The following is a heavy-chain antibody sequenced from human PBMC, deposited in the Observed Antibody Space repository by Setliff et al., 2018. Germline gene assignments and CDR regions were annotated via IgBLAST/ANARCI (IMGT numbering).Heavy chain of an antibody. J-gene: IGHJ6*03. CDR2: IYPGDSDT. D-gene: IGHD3-22*01. Sequence: PGESLKISCKGSGYSFTTYWTAWVRQMPGKGLEWMGIIYPGDSDTRYSPSFQGQVTISADKSISTAYLQWSSLKASDTAMYYCARQARGYYYDSSGYYRASPGYYYMDVWGKGTTVTVSS. CDR1: GYSFTTYW. V-gene: IGHV5-51*01. CDR3: ARQARGYYYDSSGYYRASPGYYYMDV.